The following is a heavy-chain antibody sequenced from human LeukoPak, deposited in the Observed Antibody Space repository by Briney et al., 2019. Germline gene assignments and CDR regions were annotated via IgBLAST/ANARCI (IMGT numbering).Heavy chain of an antibody. V-gene: IGHV3-7*01. CDR1: GFTFSRYW. Sequence: GGSLRLSCAASGFTFSRYWMSWVRQAPGKGLEWVANIQEDGGEKYYVDSVKGRFVISRDNAKNSVYLQMNSLRVEDTAVYFCATGSGFIADCGGDCYYPLGYFDYWGQGSLVTVSS. J-gene: IGHJ4*02. CDR3: ATGSGFIADCGGDCYYPLGYFDY. D-gene: IGHD2-21*02. CDR2: IQEDGGEK.